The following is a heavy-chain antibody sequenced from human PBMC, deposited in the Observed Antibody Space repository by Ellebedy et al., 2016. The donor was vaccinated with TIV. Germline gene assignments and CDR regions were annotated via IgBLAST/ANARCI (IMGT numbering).Heavy chain of an antibody. CDR3: ARDYGDYVKKGYYYYGMDV. Sequence: GESLKISCAASGFTFSNYGMHWARQAPGKGLEWVALISYEGGNKYYADSVKGRFSISRHNSRSTLYLQMDSLRVEDTAINYCARDYGDYVKKGYYYYGMDVWGQGTTVTVSS. V-gene: IGHV3-30*03. D-gene: IGHD4-17*01. J-gene: IGHJ6*02. CDR2: ISYEGGNK. CDR1: GFTFSNYG.